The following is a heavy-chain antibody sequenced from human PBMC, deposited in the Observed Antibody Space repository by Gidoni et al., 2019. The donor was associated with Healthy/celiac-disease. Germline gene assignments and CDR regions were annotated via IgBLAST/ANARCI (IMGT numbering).Heavy chain of an antibody. V-gene: IGHV1-69*01. J-gene: IGHJ6*02. CDR1: GGTFSSSA. Sequence: QVQLVQSGAEVKKPGSSVKVSCKASGGTFSSSATSWVRQAPGQGLDWKGGSNPIFGTANIEQKFQSRVTITADESTSTAYMELSSLRSEDTAVYYCARATSGSPHRWINYYGMDVWGQGTTVTVSS. CDR3: ARATSGSPHRWINYYGMDV. CDR2: SNPIFGTA. D-gene: IGHD3-3*01.